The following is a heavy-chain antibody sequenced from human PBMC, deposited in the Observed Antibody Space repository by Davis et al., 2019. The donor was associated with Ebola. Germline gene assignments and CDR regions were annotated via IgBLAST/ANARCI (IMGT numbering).Heavy chain of an antibody. CDR2: IYYSGST. Sequence: MPSETLSLTCTVSGGSISSGDYYWSWIRQPPGKGLEWIGYIYYSGSTNYNPSLKSRVTISVDTSKNQFSLKLSSVTAADTAVYYCARQSHYYYYGMDVWGQGTTVTVSS. CDR3: ARQSHYYYYGMDV. V-gene: IGHV4-61*08. J-gene: IGHJ6*02. CDR1: GGSISSGDYY.